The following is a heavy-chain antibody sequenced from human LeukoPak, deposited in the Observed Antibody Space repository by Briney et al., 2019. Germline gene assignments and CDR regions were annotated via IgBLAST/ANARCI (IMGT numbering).Heavy chain of an antibody. J-gene: IGHJ4*02. D-gene: IGHD6-13*01. CDR2: ISYDGSNK. V-gene: IGHV3-30*18. Sequence: PGGSLRLSCAASGFTFSSYGMHWVRQAPGKGLEWVAFISYDGSNKYYADSVKGRFTISRDNSRNTLYLQMNSLRAEDTAVYYCAKDRGSSWYFDYWGQGTLVTVSS. CDR3: AKDRGSSWYFDY. CDR1: GFTFSSYG.